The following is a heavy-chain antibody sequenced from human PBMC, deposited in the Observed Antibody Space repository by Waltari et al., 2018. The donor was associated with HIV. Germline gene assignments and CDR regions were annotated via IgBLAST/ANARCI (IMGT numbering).Heavy chain of an antibody. D-gene: IGHD2-2*01. V-gene: IGHV1-69*06. CDR3: ARVYCSSTSCHGELWFDP. Sequence: QVQLVQSGAEVKKPGSSVKVSCKASGGTFSSYAISWVRQAPGQGLEWMGGIIPIFGTANYAQKFQGRVTITADKSTSTAYMELSSLRSEDTAVYYCARVYCSSTSCHGELWFDPWGQGTLVTVSS. CDR1: GGTFSSYA. CDR2: IIPIFGTA. J-gene: IGHJ5*02.